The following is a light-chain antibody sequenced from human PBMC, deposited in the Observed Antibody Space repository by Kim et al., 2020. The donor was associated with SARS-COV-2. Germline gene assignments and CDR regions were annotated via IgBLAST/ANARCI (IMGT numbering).Light chain of an antibody. J-gene: IGKJ2*01. CDR1: QGSSNY. CDR2: AAS. CDR3: LQHKSYPYT. Sequence: SASIGDRVTITCRASQGSSNYLAWFQQKPGKVPTRLCYAASSLQSGVPSRFSGSGSGTEFTLTISSLQPEYFATYYCLQHKSYPYTCGEGSKLEI. V-gene: IGKV1-17*03.